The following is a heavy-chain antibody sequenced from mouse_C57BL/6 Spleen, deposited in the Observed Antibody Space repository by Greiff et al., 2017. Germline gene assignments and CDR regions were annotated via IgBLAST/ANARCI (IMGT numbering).Heavy chain of an antibody. J-gene: IGHJ1*03. V-gene: IGHV1-52*01. Sequence: VQLQQPGAELVRPGSSVKLSCKASGYTFTSYWMHWVKQRPIQGLEWIGNIDPSDSETHYNQKFKDKATLTVDKSSSTAYMQLSSLTSEDSAVYYCAKRANWDVGYVDVWGTGTTVTVSS. CDR1: GYTFTSYW. CDR3: AKRANWDVGYVDV. D-gene: IGHD4-1*01. CDR2: IDPSDSET.